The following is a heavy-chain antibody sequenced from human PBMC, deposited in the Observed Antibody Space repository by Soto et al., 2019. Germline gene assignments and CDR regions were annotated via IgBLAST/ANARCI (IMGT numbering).Heavy chain of an antibody. J-gene: IGHJ4*02. Sequence: QGQLEESGRGVVQPGRSLRLSCAASGFTFGGDGMHWGRRAPGKGREWVAITRHDGSNTYYADSVRGRFTISRDNSKKTLYLQMDSLRAEDTAVYYCARDGVGATTFFGYFDYWGQGTLVTVSS. CDR1: GFTFGGDG. D-gene: IGHD1-26*01. CDR2: TRHDGSNT. V-gene: IGHV3-33*01. CDR3: ARDGVGATTFFGYFDY.